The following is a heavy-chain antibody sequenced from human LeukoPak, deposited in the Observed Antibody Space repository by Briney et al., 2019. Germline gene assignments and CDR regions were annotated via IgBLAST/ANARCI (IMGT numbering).Heavy chain of an antibody. Sequence: GGSLRLSCAASGFTFSSYLMSWVRQAPGKGLEWVANIKQDGSEKYYVDSVKGRFTISRDNAKNSLYLQMNSLRAEDTAVYYCAKSAVDGDYLYFDYWGQGTLVTVSS. V-gene: IGHV3-7*03. CDR1: GFTFSSYL. CDR2: IKQDGSEK. CDR3: AKSAVDGDYLYFDY. J-gene: IGHJ4*02. D-gene: IGHD4-17*01.